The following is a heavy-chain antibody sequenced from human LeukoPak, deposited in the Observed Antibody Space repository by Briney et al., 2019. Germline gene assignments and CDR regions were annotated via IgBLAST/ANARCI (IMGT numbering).Heavy chain of an antibody. D-gene: IGHD3-16*02. J-gene: IGHJ4*02. Sequence: ASVKVSCKASGYTFTGYYMHWVRQAPGQGLEWMGWINPNSGGTNYAQKFQGRVTMTRDTSISTAYMELSRLRSEDTAVYYCATAPGLRLGELSATYFDYWGQGTLVTVSS. CDR1: GYTFTGYY. CDR3: ATAPGLRLGELSATYFDY. CDR2: INPNSGGT. V-gene: IGHV1-2*02.